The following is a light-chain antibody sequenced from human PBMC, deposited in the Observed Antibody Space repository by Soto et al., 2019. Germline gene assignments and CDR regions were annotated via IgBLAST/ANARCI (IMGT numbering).Light chain of an antibody. CDR3: QHYQSGHPIT. CDR1: QRVGTR. Sequence: EILLTQSPDTLSLSPGERATLSCRAAQRVGTRLAWYQHKTGQAPRLLISGASSRATGIPDRFTGSGSETSFTLPISRLEPADFALYYCQHYQSGHPITFGQGTRLEIK. CDR2: GAS. J-gene: IGKJ5*01. V-gene: IGKV3-20*01.